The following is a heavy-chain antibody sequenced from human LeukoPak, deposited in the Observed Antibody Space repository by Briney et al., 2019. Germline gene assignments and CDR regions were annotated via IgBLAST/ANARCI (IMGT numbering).Heavy chain of an antibody. V-gene: IGHV3-72*01. Sequence: GGSLRLSCAVSGFTFSDHYMDWVSQAPGKGLEWVGRSRNRAKSYTTDYAASVKGRFTISRDDSKSTLYLQMNSLETEDTAVYYCSRDATGDHWGQGTLVSVSS. CDR2: SRNRAKSYTT. CDR3: SRDATGDH. CDR1: GFTFSDHY. J-gene: IGHJ4*02.